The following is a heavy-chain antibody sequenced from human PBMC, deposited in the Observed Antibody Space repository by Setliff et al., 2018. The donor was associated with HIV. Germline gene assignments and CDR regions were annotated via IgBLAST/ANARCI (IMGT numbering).Heavy chain of an antibody. CDR3: VRGGGEHYSLFSGYYTPWGDF. V-gene: IGHV4-34*01. Sequence: LSLTCGVFRGPFSGYFWSWIRQSPGRGLEWIGEINFSGTTNYNPSLKSRVTISIDTSKEWFSLNLTSVTAADTATYYCVRGGGEHYSLFSGYYTPWGDFWGQGTPVTVSS. D-gene: IGHD3-3*01. J-gene: IGHJ4*02. CDR1: RGPFSGYF. CDR2: INFSGTT.